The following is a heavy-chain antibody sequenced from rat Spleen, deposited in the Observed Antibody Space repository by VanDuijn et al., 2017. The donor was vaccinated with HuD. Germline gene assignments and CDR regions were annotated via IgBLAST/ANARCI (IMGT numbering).Heavy chain of an antibody. Sequence: EVQLVESGGGFVQPGRSMKLSCAASGFTFSNYGMAWVRQAPTTGLEWVASISTSGGSTYYRDSVKGRFTISRDNAKSTLYLQMDSLRSEDTATYYCTRTWNFDYWGQGVMVTVSS. CDR3: TRTWNFDY. CDR2: ISTSGGST. CDR1: GFTFSNYG. V-gene: IGHV5-25*01. J-gene: IGHJ2*01.